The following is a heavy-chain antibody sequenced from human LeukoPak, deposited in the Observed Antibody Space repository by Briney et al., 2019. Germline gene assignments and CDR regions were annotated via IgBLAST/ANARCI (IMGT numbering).Heavy chain of an antibody. CDR2: INHSGST. Sequence: SETLSLTCAVYGGSFSGYYWSWIRQPPGKGLEWIGEINHSGSTNYNPSLKSRVTISVDTSKNQFSLKLSSVTAADTAVYYCARSRPVTYYDFWSGPRQTYFDYWGQGTLVTVSS. CDR3: ARSRPVTYYDFWSGPRQTYFDY. D-gene: IGHD3-3*01. J-gene: IGHJ4*02. CDR1: GGSFSGYY. V-gene: IGHV4-34*01.